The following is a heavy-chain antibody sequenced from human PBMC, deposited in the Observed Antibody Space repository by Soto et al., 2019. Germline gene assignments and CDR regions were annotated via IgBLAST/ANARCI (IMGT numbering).Heavy chain of an antibody. CDR2: ISWNSDTI. V-gene: IGHV3-9*01. Sequence: EVQLVESGGGLVQPGRSLTLSCAASGFTFDDYAMHWVRQAPGKGLEWVSGISWNSDTIGYADSVRGRFTISRDNAENSLYLQMNSLGAEDTALSYCAKDKGPRNCSTRNCFWVALGMDVWGQGTTVTVSS. CDR1: GFTFDDYA. J-gene: IGHJ6*02. D-gene: IGHD2-2*01. CDR3: AKDKGPRNCSTRNCFWVALGMDV.